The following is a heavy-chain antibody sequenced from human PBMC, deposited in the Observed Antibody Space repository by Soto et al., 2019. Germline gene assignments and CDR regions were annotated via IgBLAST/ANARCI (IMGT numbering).Heavy chain of an antibody. J-gene: IGHJ4*02. V-gene: IGHV3-23*01. CDR2: FSGSGGST. D-gene: IGHD1-20*01. CDR1: GFTFSSYA. Sequence: EVQLLESGGGLVQPGGSLRLSCAASGFTFSSYAMGWVRQAPGKGLEWVSAFSGSGGSTYYADSVKGRFTISRDNSKNTLYLQINSLRAEDTAVYYCAKDPGNNWNDDYWGQGTLVTVSS. CDR3: AKDPGNNWNDDY.